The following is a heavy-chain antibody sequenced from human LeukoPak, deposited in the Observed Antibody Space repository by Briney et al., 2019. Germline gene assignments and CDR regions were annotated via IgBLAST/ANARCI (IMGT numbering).Heavy chain of an antibody. CDR1: GFTFTSYG. CDR3: ARALATVTTFLY. D-gene: IGHD4-17*01. CDR2: ISAYNGNT. J-gene: IGHJ4*02. Sequence: GASVKVSFKASGFTFTSYGISWVRQAPGQGLGWIGWISAYNGNTNYAQKLQGRVTMTTDTSTSTAYMELRSLRSDDTAVYYCARALATVTTFLYCGQGTLVTVSS. V-gene: IGHV1-18*01.